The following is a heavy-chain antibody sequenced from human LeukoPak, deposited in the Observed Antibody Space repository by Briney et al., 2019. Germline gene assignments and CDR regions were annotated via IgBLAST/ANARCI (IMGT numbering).Heavy chain of an antibody. J-gene: IGHJ4*02. CDR1: GGTFSSYA. Sequence: SVKVSCKASGGTFSSYAISWVRQAPGQGLEWMGRIIPILGIANYAQKFQGRVTITADKSTSTAYMELSGLRSEDTAVYYCARVEGVAAAGMDYWGQGTLVTVSS. CDR2: IIPILGIA. CDR3: ARVEGVAAAGMDY. V-gene: IGHV1-69*04. D-gene: IGHD6-13*01.